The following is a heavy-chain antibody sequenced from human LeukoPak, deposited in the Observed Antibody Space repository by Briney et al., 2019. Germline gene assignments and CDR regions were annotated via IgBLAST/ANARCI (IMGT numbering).Heavy chain of an antibody. CDR1: GFTFSSYA. CDR2: ISSSSSYI. D-gene: IGHD1-7*01. Sequence: GGTLRLSCAASGFTFSSYAMNWVRQAPGKGLEWVSSISSSSSYIYYADSVKGRFTISRDNAKNSLYLQMNSLRAEDTAVYYCARDVITGTPEYYFDYWGQGTLVTVSS. V-gene: IGHV3-21*01. CDR3: ARDVITGTPEYYFDY. J-gene: IGHJ4*02.